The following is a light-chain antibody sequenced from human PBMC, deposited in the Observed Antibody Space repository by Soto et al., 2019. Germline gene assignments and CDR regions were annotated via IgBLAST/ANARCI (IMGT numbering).Light chain of an antibody. Sequence: EIVITRSPATLSVSPGERATLSCRAIQSFSSNLAWYQQKPGQAPRLLIYGASTRATGIPARFSGSGSGTEFTLTISSLQSEDFAVYYCQQYNNWPWTFGQGTKVDIK. J-gene: IGKJ1*01. CDR2: GAS. CDR3: QQYNNWPWT. CDR1: QSFSSN. V-gene: IGKV3-15*01.